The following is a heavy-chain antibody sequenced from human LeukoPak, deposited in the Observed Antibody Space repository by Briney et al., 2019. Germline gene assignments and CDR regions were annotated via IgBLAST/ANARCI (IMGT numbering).Heavy chain of an antibody. D-gene: IGHD4-11*01. Sequence: GGSLRLSCAESGFIFCSYVMHWVRQTPGKGLEWVASLWSDGTNEYYADTVKGRFTIARDNSNNTLHLQMSGLRVDNRGVYYCSTVYPYSRSRALPRHYYDMDVWGKGTTVIVSS. CDR3: STVYPYSRSRALPRHYYDMDV. V-gene: IGHV3-33*01. J-gene: IGHJ6*04. CDR2: LWSDGTNE. CDR1: GFIFCSYV.